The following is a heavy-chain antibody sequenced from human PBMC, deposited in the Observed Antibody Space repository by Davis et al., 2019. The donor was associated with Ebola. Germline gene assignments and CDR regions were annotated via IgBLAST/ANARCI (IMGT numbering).Heavy chain of an antibody. D-gene: IGHD5-18*01. Sequence: PGGSLTLSCKGSGYSSTSYWIGWVRQMPGNGLEWMGIIYPGDSHTRYSPSFQGQVTIPADKSISTAYLQWSSLKASDTAMYYCARGGGYSYGTRYYYYGMDVWGQGTTVTVSS. CDR3: ARGGGYSYGTRYYYYGMDV. V-gene: IGHV5-51*01. CDR1: GYSSTSYW. CDR2: IYPGDSHT. J-gene: IGHJ6*02.